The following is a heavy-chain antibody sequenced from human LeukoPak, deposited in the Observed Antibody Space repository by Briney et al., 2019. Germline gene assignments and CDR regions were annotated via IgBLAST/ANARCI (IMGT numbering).Heavy chain of an antibody. Sequence: PSETLSLTCTVSGYSISSGYYWGWIRQPPGKGLEWIGSMYHTGSTYYNPSLKSRVTISVDTSKNQFSPKLSSVTAADTAVYYCATDSSGWYVSSDYWGQGTLVTVSS. CDR1: GYSISSGYY. D-gene: IGHD6-13*01. V-gene: IGHV4-38-2*02. CDR3: ATDSSGWYVSSDY. CDR2: MYHTGST. J-gene: IGHJ4*02.